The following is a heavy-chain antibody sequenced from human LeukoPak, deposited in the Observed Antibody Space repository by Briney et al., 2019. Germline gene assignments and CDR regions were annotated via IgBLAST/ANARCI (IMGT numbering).Heavy chain of an antibody. CDR1: GYTFTSYG. J-gene: IGHJ2*01. Sequence: GASVKVSCKASGYTFTSYGISWVRQAPGQGLEWMGWISAYNGNTNYAQKLQGRVTMTTDTSTSTAYMELRSLRSDDTAVYYCARDLEGAPDWYFDLWGRGTLVTVSS. CDR2: ISAYNGNT. D-gene: IGHD1-26*01. CDR3: ARDLEGAPDWYFDL. V-gene: IGHV1-18*01.